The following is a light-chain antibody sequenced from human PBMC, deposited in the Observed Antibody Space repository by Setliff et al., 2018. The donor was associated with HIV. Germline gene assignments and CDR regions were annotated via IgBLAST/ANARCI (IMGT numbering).Light chain of an antibody. CDR1: SSDVGGYNS. CDR2: EVS. J-gene: IGLJ1*01. V-gene: IGLV2-14*01. CDR3: SSYRSGNTLV. Sequence: QSALPQPASVPGSPGQSITISCTGTSSDVGGYNSVSWYQQHPGKAPKLMIYEVSNRPSGISNRFSGSKSGNTASLTISGLQAEDEADYYCSSYRSGNTLVFGTGTKVTVL.